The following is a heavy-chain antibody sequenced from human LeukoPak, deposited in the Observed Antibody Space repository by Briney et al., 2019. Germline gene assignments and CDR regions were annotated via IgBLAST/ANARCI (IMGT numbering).Heavy chain of an antibody. V-gene: IGHV4-59*08. D-gene: IGHD6-13*01. J-gene: IGHJ4*02. CDR2: IYYSGST. CDR1: GGSISSYY. CDR3: ASMYSSSWYFLDY. Sequence: SETLSLTCTVSGGSISSYYWSWIRQPRGKGLEWIGYIYYSGSTNYNPSLKSRVTISVDTSKNQFSLKLSSVTAADTAVYYCASMYSSSWYFLDYWGQGTLVTVSS.